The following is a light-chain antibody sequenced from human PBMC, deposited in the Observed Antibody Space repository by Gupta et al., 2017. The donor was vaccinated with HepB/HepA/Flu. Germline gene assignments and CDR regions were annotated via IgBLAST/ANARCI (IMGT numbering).Light chain of an antibody. V-gene: IGKV2-28*01. CDR3: IQARQTLR. Sequence: DIVMTQSPLSLPVTPGEPASISCRSSQSLLHSNGYNDLDWYLQKPGQSPQLLIYLGSNRASGVPVSFSGSGSGTDFTLKIRGVEAYDVGVYYCIQARQTLRFGRGTKLEI. CDR2: LGS. CDR1: QSLLHSNGYND. J-gene: IGKJ2*03.